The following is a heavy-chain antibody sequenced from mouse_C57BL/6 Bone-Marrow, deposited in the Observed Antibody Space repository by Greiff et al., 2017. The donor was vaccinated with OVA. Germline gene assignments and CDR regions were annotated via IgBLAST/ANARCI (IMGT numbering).Heavy chain of an antibody. CDR2: ISSGGSYT. V-gene: IGHV5-6*01. CDR3: ARHIDYGSSYAMDY. Sequence: EVQGVESGGDLVKPGGSLKLSCAASGFTFSSYGMSWVRQTPDKRLEWVATISSGGSYTYYPDSVKGRFTISRDNAKNTLYLQMSSLKYEDTAMYYCARHIDYGSSYAMDYWGQGTSVTVSS. J-gene: IGHJ4*01. CDR1: GFTFSSYG. D-gene: IGHD1-1*01.